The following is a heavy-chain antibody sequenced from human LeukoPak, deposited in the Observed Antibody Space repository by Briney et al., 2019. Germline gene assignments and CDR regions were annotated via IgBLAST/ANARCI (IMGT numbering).Heavy chain of an antibody. Sequence: ASVKVSCKASGYTFTSNYIHWVRQAPGQGREWMGMIYPRDGSTSYAQKFQGRVTVTRDTSTSTVHMELSGLRSEATAVYYCARDQEGFDYWGQGTLVTVSS. CDR2: IYPRDGST. CDR3: ARDQEGFDY. V-gene: IGHV1-46*01. J-gene: IGHJ4*02. CDR1: GYTFTSNY.